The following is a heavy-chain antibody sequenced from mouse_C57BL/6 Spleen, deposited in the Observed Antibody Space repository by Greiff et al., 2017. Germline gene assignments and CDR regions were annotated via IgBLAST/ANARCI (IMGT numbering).Heavy chain of an antibody. CDR1: GFSLTSYG. D-gene: IGHD3-1*01. V-gene: IGHV2-5*01. J-gene: IGHJ4*01. CDR2: IWRGGST. Sequence: QVQLKESGPGLVQPSQSLSITCTVSGFSLTSYGVHWVRQSPGKGLEWLGVIWRGGSTDYNAAFMSRLSITKDNSKTQVFFKMNSLQADDTAIYYCAKPGGYYYAMDYWGQGTSVTVSS. CDR3: AKPGGYYYAMDY.